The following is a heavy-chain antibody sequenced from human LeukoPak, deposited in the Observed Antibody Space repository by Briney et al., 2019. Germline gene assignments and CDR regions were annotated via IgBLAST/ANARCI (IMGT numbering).Heavy chain of an antibody. V-gene: IGHV4-30-2*01. CDR1: GGSISSGGYS. J-gene: IGHJ4*02. Sequence: SQTLSLTCAVSGGSISSGGYSGSWIPQPPGKGLEWIGYICHSGRTYYHPYRRSRVTIHVDRSKNQLSLMRSSVAAAVAAVSFCTTRTVTTLDYWGQGTLGTLSP. CDR3: TTRTVTTLDY. CDR2: ICHSGRT. D-gene: IGHD4-17*01.